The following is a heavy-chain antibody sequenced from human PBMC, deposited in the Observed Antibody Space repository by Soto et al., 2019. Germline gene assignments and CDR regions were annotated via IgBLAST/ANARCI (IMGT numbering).Heavy chain of an antibody. V-gene: IGHV1-69*01. D-gene: IGHD2-15*01. Sequence: QLQLVQSGTEVKEPGSSVKVSCKASGGTFSTSSFVWVRQGPGQGLEWMGGIIPIYTRTNFAQKFQGRVTFSADESTRTTSTALRSLTSEDTAIYYCARDVVRSTAGGSWGQGTLVTVSS. CDR3: ARDVVRSTAGGS. J-gene: IGHJ5*02. CDR2: IIPIYTRT. CDR1: GGTFSTSS.